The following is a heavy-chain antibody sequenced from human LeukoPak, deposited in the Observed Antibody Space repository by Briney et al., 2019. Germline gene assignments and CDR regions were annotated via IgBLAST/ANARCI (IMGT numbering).Heavy chain of an antibody. Sequence: SSETLSLTCTVSGGSISSYYWSWIRQPPGKGLGWVGYIYYSGSTNYNPSLKSRVTISVDTSKNQFSLKLSSVTAVDTVVYYCARRWQWPQNEFDYWGQGTLVTVSS. J-gene: IGHJ4*02. CDR3: ARRWQWPQNEFDY. CDR1: GGSISSYY. D-gene: IGHD6-19*01. V-gene: IGHV4-59*01. CDR2: IYYSGST.